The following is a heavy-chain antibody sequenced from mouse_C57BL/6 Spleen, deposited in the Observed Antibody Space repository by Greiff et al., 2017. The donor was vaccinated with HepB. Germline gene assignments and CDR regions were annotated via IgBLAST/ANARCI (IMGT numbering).Heavy chain of an antibody. J-gene: IGHJ4*01. Sequence: EVKVVESGGGLVKPGGSLKLSCAASGFTFSDYGMHWVRQAPEKGLEWVAYISSGSSTIYYADTVKGRFTISRDNAKNTLFLQMTSLRSEDTAMYYCARGYYGSREGYYAMDYWGQGTSVTVSS. CDR3: ARGYYGSREGYYAMDY. CDR1: GFTFSDYG. V-gene: IGHV5-17*01. CDR2: ISSGSSTI. D-gene: IGHD1-1*01.